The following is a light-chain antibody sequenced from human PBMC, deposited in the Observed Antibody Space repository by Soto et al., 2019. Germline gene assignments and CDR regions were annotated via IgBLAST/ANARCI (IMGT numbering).Light chain of an antibody. J-gene: IGLJ2*01. CDR1: SSDVGAYNY. Sequence: QSALAQPPSASGSPGQSVTISCTGTSSDVGAYNYASWYQQHPGKAPKLIIFDVSQRPSGVPDRFSGSKSGNTASLTVSGLQAEDEAVYYCNSFAGSAHVVFGGGTKLTVL. CDR2: DVS. V-gene: IGLV2-8*01. CDR3: NSFAGSAHVV.